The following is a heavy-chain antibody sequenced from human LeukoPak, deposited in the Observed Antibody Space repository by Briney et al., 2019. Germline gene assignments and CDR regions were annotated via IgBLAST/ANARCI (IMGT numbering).Heavy chain of an antibody. CDR2: INDSGST. D-gene: IGHD5-18*01. CDR1: GGSFSGYY. V-gene: IGHV4-34*01. CDR3: AFVDTGAFDI. J-gene: IGHJ3*02. Sequence: SETLSLTCAVYGGSFSGYYWSWIRQPPGKGLEWIGEINDSGSTDNNPSLKSRVTILVDTSKNQFSLKLSSVTAADTAVYYCAFVDTGAFDIWGQGTMVTVSS.